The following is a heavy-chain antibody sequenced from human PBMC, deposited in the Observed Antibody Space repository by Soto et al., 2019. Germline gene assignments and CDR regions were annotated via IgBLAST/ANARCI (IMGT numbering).Heavy chain of an antibody. D-gene: IGHD1-26*01. CDR3: ARGYVGRGSYLKSYYYYYGMDV. J-gene: IGHJ6*02. CDR2: INHSGST. Sequence: QVQLQQWGAGLLKPSETLSLTCAVYGGSFSGYYWSWIRQPPGKGLEWNGEINHSGSTNYNPSLKRRVTISVDTSKNQFSLKLSSVTAADTAVYYCARGYVGRGSYLKSYYYYYGMDVWGQGTTVTVSS. V-gene: IGHV4-34*01. CDR1: GGSFSGYY.